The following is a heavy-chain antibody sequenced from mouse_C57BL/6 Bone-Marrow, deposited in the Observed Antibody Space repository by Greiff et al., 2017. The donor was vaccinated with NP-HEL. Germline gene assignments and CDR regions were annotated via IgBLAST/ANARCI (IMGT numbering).Heavy chain of an antibody. Sequence: EVQLVESGGGLVQPKGSLKLSCAASGFSFNTYAMNWVRQAPGKGLEWVARIRSKSNNYATYYADSVKDRFTISRDDSESMLYLQMNNLKTEDTAMYYCVRGGNRTWFAYWGQGTLVTVSA. J-gene: IGHJ3*01. CDR1: GFSFNTYA. CDR3: VRGGNRTWFAY. CDR2: IRSKSNNYAT. V-gene: IGHV10-1*01. D-gene: IGHD2-1*01.